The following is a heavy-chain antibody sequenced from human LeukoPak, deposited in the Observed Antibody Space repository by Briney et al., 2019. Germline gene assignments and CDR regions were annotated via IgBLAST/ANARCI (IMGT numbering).Heavy chain of an antibody. D-gene: IGHD3-16*01. J-gene: IGHJ4*02. Sequence: GGSLRLSCTASGFTFGDCAMSWFRQAPGKGLEWVGFIRSKAYGGTTEYAASVKGRFTISRDDSKSIAYLQVNSLKTEDTAVYYCTREELGGGQNRINDYWGQGTLVTVSS. CDR2: IRSKAYGGTT. CDR3: TREELGGGQNRINDY. V-gene: IGHV3-49*03. CDR1: GFTFGDCA.